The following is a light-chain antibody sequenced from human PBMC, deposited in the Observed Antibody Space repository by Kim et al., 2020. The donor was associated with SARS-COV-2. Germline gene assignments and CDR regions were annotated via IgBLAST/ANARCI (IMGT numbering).Light chain of an antibody. V-gene: IGLV3-19*01. CDR3: NSRDSSGNPSYV. CDR1: SLRSDY. Sequence: SSELTQDPAVSVALGQTVRITCQGDSLRSDYASWYQQKPGQAPVLVIYGKNNRPSGIPDRFSGSSSGNTASLTITGAQAEDEADYYCNSRDSSGNPSYVFGTGTKVTVL. CDR2: GKN. J-gene: IGLJ1*01.